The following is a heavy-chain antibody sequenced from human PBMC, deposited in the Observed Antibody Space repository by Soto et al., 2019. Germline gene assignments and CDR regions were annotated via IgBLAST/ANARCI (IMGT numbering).Heavy chain of an antibody. CDR2: IIPVFGTV. D-gene: IGHD2-15*01. V-gene: IGHV1-69*13. CDR1: GGTVSSYA. CDR3: ARGYCSGGSCFKYNYHGMDV. Sequence: SVKVSCKASGGTVSSYAISWVRQAPGQGLEWLGGIIPVFGTVNYAQKLQGRVTITADESTSTAYMELSSLRSEDTAVYYCARGYCSGGSCFKYNYHGMDVWGQGATVTVSS. J-gene: IGHJ6*02.